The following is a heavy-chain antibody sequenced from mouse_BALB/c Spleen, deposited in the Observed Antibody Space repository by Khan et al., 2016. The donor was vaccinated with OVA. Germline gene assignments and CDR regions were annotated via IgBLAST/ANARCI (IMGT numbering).Heavy chain of an antibody. CDR3: ARRGLRWDFDY. CDR1: GYTFINYW. J-gene: IGHJ2*01. CDR2: INPSTAYI. D-gene: IGHD1-1*01. Sequence: QVQLKQSGAELAKPGASVKMSCKASGYTFINYWILWVKQRPGQGLEWIGYINPSTAYIEYNQNFKDKATLTADKSSRTAYMQLSSLTSEDSAVXYCARRGLRWDFDYWGQGTTLTVSS. V-gene: IGHV1-7*01.